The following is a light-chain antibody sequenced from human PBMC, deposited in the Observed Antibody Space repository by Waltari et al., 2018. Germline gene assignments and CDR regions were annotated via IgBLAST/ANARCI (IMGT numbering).Light chain of an antibody. J-gene: IGLJ2*01. Sequence: QSALTQPASVSGSPGQSITISCSGLGSAAGASESVSWHQHHPDKAPQVIIYDVTHRPSGVSDRFSASKSANTASLTISRLQPEDEADYYCSSQPLDGLVLFGGGTRLTVL. V-gene: IGLV2-14*03. CDR1: GSAAGASES. CDR2: DVT. CDR3: SSQPLDGLVL.